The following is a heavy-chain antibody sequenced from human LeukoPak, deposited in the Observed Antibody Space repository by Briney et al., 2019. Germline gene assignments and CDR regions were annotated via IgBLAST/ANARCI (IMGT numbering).Heavy chain of an antibody. Sequence: ASVKVSCKASGYTFTGYAMNWVRQAPGQGLEWMGWINTNTGNPTYAQGFTGRFVFSLDTSVTTAYLQISSLKTEDTAVYYCARALSIAAAAGGYWGQGTLVTVSS. V-gene: IGHV7-4-1*02. CDR1: GYTFTGYA. CDR3: ARALSIAAAAGGY. J-gene: IGHJ4*02. CDR2: INTNTGNP. D-gene: IGHD6-13*01.